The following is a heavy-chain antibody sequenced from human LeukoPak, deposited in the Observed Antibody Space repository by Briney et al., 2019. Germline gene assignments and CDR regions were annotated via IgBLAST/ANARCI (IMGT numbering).Heavy chain of an antibody. D-gene: IGHD3-3*01. Sequence: PGGSLRLSCAASGFTFSSYGMHWVRQAPGKGLEWVAVMWYDGSNKYYADSVKGRFTISRDNSKNTLYLQMNSLRAEDTAVYYCARGRWVYDFWSGYGDFDYWGQGTLVTVSS. CDR2: MWYDGSNK. J-gene: IGHJ4*02. CDR1: GFTFSSYG. V-gene: IGHV3-33*01. CDR3: ARGRWVYDFWSGYGDFDY.